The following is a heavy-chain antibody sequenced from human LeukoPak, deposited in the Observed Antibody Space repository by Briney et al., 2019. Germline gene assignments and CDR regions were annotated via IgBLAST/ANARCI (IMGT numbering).Heavy chain of an antibody. CDR3: ARDLIVATIGDYYYYYGMDV. CDR1: GFTFSSCS. V-gene: IGHV3-21*01. D-gene: IGHD5-12*01. Sequence: GGSLRLSCAASGFTFSSCSMNWVRQAPGKGLEWVSSISSSSSYIYYADSVKGRFTISRDNAKNSLYLQMNSLRAEDTAVYYCARDLIVATIGDYYYYYGMDVWGQGTTVTVSS. J-gene: IGHJ6*02. CDR2: ISSSSSYI.